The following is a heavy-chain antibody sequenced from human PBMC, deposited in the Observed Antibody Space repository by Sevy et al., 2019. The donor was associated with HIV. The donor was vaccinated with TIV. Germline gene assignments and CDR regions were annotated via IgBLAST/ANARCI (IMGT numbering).Heavy chain of an antibody. V-gene: IGHV4-34*01. D-gene: IGHD6-19*01. J-gene: IGHJ4*02. CDR1: GGSFSGYY. CDR3: ARYRVAGNFDY. CDR2: INHSGST. Sequence: SETLSLTCAVYGGSFSGYYWNWIRQPPGKGLEWIGEINHSGSTNYNPSLTSRVTISVDTSKNQFSLKLSSVTAADTAVYYCARYRVAGNFDYWGQGTLVTVSS.